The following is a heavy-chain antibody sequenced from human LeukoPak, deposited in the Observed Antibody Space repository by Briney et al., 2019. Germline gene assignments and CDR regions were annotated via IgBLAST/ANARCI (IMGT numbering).Heavy chain of an antibody. CDR3: AGDRKGYFFDD. V-gene: IGHV4-31*03. CDR2: IFYGGTT. D-gene: IGHD1-14*01. CDR1: GASMISDPSD. J-gene: IGHJ4*02. Sequence: SQTLSLTCTVSGASMISDPSDWRWIRQPPGKGLGWIGYIFYGGTTNYNPSLKSRVTISVDTSKNQFSLKLRFVTAADTAVYFCAGDRKGYFFDDWGQGTLVTVSS.